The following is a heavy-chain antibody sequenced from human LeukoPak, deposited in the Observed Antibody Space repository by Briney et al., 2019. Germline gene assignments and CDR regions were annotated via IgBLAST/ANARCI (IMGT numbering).Heavy chain of an antibody. Sequence: PGGSLRLSCSASGFTFSSYAMTWVRQAPGKGLEWVSAISASGGLPYYADSVKGRFTISRDNFKNTLYLQMNSLRAEDTAVYYCAKKSSSGLKGHFDYWGQGTLVTVSS. D-gene: IGHD6-19*01. J-gene: IGHJ4*02. V-gene: IGHV3-23*01. CDR2: ISASGGLP. CDR1: GFTFSSYA. CDR3: AKKSSSGLKGHFDY.